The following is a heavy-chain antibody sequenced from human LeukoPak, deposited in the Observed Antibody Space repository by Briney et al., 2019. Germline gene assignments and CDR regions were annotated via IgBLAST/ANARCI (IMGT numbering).Heavy chain of an antibody. CDR2: ISAYNGNT. CDR3: ARDLEYYYDSSGYYSEAFDI. D-gene: IGHD3-22*01. V-gene: IGHV1-18*01. CDR1: GYTFTSYG. Sequence: ASVKVSCKASGYTFTSYGISWVRQAPGQGLEWMGWISAYNGNTNYAQKLQGRVTMTTDTSTSTAYMELRSLRSDDTAVYYCARDLEYYYDSSGYYSEAFDIWGQGTMVTVSS. J-gene: IGHJ3*02.